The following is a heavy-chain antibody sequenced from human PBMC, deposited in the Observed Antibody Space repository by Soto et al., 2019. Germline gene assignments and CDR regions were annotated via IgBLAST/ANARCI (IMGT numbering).Heavy chain of an antibody. J-gene: IGHJ6*02. CDR2: IYPGDSDT. CDR1: GYSFTSYW. CDR3: ARLGCSSTSCYYYYYYGMDV. V-gene: IGHV5-51*01. D-gene: IGHD2-2*01. Sequence: PGESLKISCKGSGYSFTSYWIGWVRQMPGKGLEWMGIIYPGDSDTRYSPSFQGQVTISADKSISTAYLQWSSLKASDTVMYYCARLGCSSTSCYYYYYYGMDVWGQGTTVTVSS.